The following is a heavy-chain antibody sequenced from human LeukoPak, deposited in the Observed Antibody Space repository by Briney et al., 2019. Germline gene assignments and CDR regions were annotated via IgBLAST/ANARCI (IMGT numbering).Heavy chain of an antibody. Sequence: GGSLRLSCAASGFTLSRYWMSWVRQAPGKGLEWVANINQDGSEKYYVDSVKGRFTISRDNAKNSVYLQMNRLRAEDTAVYYCARDHGFSYYYYYMDVWGKGTTVTVSS. CDR1: GFTLSRYW. CDR3: ARDHGFSYYYYYMDV. J-gene: IGHJ6*03. V-gene: IGHV3-7*01. D-gene: IGHD3-3*01. CDR2: INQDGSEK.